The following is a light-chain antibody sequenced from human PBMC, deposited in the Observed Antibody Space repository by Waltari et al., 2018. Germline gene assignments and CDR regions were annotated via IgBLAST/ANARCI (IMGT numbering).Light chain of an antibody. Sequence: CRASQSVSRALAWYQQNPGQAPRLLIYGASNRATGIPDRFSGSGSGTDVSLIISRLEPEDFAVYYCQHYVSLPVTFGQGTKVEIK. CDR3: QHYVSLPVT. J-gene: IGKJ1*01. CDR2: GAS. V-gene: IGKV3-20*01. CDR1: QSVSRA.